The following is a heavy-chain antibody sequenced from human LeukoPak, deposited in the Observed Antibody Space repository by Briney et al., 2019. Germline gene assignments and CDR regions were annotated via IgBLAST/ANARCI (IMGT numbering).Heavy chain of an antibody. V-gene: IGHV3-30-3*01. J-gene: IGHJ4*02. CDR1: GFTFSSYA. Sequence: GGSLRLSCAASGFTFSSYAMHWVRQAPGKGLEWVAVISYDGSNKYYADSVKGRFTISRDNSKNTLYLQMNSLRAEDTAVYYCARGGLGIHASFDYWGQGTLVTVSS. CDR3: ARGGLGIHASFDY. D-gene: IGHD7-27*01. CDR2: ISYDGSNK.